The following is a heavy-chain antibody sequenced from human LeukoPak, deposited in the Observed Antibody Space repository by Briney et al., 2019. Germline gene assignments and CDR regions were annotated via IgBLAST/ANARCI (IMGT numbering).Heavy chain of an antibody. Sequence: GGSLRLSCAASGFTFSSYAMSWVRQAPGKGLEWVSAISGSGGSTYYADSVKGRFTMSRDNSKNTLYLQVNSLRVEDTAVYYCAKHLQGYCSSANCYARAFDIWGQGTMVTVSS. CDR3: AKHLQGYCSSANCYARAFDI. V-gene: IGHV3-23*01. CDR1: GFTFSSYA. J-gene: IGHJ3*02. D-gene: IGHD2-2*01. CDR2: ISGSGGST.